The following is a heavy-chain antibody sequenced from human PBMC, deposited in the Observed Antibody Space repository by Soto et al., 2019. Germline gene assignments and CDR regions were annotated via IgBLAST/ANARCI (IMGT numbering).Heavy chain of an antibody. D-gene: IGHD3-22*01. Sequence: QVQLVQSGAEVKKPGSSVKVSCKVSGGTFSSYAISWVRQAPGQGLEWMGGIIPIFGTANYAQKFQGRVTITADESTSTAYMELSSLRSEDTAVYYCARERRFYDSSGYYPPYYYYYGMDVWGQGTTVTVSS. V-gene: IGHV1-69*12. J-gene: IGHJ6*02. CDR2: IIPIFGTA. CDR3: ARERRFYDSSGYYPPYYYYYGMDV. CDR1: GGTFSSYA.